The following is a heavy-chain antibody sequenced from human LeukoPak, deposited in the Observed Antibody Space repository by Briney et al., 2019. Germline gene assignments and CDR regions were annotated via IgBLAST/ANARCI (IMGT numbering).Heavy chain of an antibody. CDR2: ISSSGSTI. J-gene: IGHJ4*02. V-gene: IGHV3-11*01. D-gene: IGHD4-17*01. CDR1: GFTFSDYY. Sequence: GGSLRLSCAASGFTFSDYYMSWIRQAPGKGLEWVSYISSSGSTIYYADSVKGRFTISRDNSKNTLYLQMNSLRAEDTAVYYCAREDEGGDYYFDYWGQGTLVTVSS. CDR3: AREDEGGDYYFDY.